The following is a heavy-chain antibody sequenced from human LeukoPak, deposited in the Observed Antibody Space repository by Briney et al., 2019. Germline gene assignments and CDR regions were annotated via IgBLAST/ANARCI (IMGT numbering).Heavy chain of an antibody. J-gene: IGHJ4*02. V-gene: IGHV4-59*01. CDR1: GGFISSYY. CDR2: IYYSGST. Sequence: PSETLSLTCTVSGGFISSYYWSWIRQPPGKGLEWIGYIYYSGSTNYNPSLKSRVTISVDTSKNQFSLKLSSVTAADTAVYYCARDDEAGDYFDYWGQGTLVTVSS. CDR3: ARDDEAGDYFDY. D-gene: IGHD6-13*01.